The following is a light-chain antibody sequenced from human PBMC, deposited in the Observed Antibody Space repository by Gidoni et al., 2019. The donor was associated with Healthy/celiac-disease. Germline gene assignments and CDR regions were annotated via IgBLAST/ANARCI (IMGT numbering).Light chain of an antibody. Sequence: QSVLTQPPSASGTPGQRVTISCSGSSSNIGSNTVNWYQQLPGTAPKLLIYSNNQRPSGVPCRISGSKSGTSASLAISGLQSGGEADYYFAAWDDSLNGWVFGGGTKLTVL. V-gene: IGLV1-44*01. CDR2: SNN. CDR1: SSNIGSNT. J-gene: IGLJ3*02. CDR3: AAWDDSLNGWV.